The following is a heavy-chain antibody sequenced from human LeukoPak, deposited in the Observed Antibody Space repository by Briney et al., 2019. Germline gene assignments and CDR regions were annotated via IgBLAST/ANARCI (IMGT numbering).Heavy chain of an antibody. D-gene: IGHD3-10*01. CDR3: TRDQSITMLRGVITYLHY. J-gene: IGHJ1*01. CDR1: GYTFTTYG. CDR2: ISTYNGNT. V-gene: IGHV1-18*01. Sequence: ASVKVSCKTSGYTFTTYGITWVRQAPGQGLEWMGWISTYNGNTNYAQKFQGRVTMTTDTSTSTVYMELRRLRSDDTAVYYCTRDQSITMLRGVITYLHYWGQGTLVTVSS.